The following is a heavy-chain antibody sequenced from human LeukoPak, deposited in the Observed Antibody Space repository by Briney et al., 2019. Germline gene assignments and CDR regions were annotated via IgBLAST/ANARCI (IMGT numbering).Heavy chain of an antibody. CDR3: AKEPPGGWSIDL. Sequence: GGSLRLSCAASGFTVSTFAWHWVRQPPGKGLEWVAFMGTDETDIHYADSVKGRFIIPRDNSRNTLSLDMSSLRAEDTAVYYCAKEPPGGWSIDLCGRGTLVSVSS. J-gene: IGHJ2*01. CDR1: GFTVSTFA. V-gene: IGHV3-30*02. D-gene: IGHD3-16*01. CDR2: MGTDETDI.